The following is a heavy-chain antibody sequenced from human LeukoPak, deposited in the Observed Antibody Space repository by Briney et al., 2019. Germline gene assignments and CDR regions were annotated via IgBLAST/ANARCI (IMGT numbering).Heavy chain of an antibody. CDR1: GGSVSSSSYY. Sequence: SETLSLTCTVSGGSVSSSSYYGGWIRQPPGKGLEWIATIYYNGNTYYSPSLKNRVTISLDTSKNQFSLRVSSVTAADTAVYYCARTLLGRLFDYWGQGTLVTVSS. D-gene: IGHD2-8*02. CDR3: ARTLLGRLFDY. CDR2: IYYNGNT. V-gene: IGHV4-39*01. J-gene: IGHJ4*02.